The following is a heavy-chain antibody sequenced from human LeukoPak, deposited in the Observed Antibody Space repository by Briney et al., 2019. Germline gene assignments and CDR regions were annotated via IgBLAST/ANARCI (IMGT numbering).Heavy chain of an antibody. D-gene: IGHD2-21*01. V-gene: IGHV1-8*01. CDR1: GYTFTSYE. Sequence: ASVKVSCKASGYTFTSYEIIWVRQAPGQGLEWMGWMNTNSGHTAYAQKFQGRVTMTAITSISTAYLGLSSLGSEDTGVYYCARNFQGLGYWGQGTLVTVSS. CDR3: ARNFQGLGY. J-gene: IGHJ4*02. CDR2: MNTNSGHT.